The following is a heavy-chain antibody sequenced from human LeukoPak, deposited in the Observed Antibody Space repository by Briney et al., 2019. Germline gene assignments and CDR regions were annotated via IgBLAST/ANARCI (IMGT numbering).Heavy chain of an antibody. CDR3: ARDVYPAYYYGSGSYSYYMDV. J-gene: IGHJ6*03. CDR1: GFTFSNYG. Sequence: GGSLRLSCAASGFTFSNYGMHWVRQAPGKGLEWVEFIRYDEINKYYADSVKGRFTISRDSSKNTLYLQMNSLRAEDTAVYYCARDVYPAYYYGSGSYSYYMDVWGKGTTVTVSS. V-gene: IGHV3-30*02. D-gene: IGHD3-10*01. CDR2: IRYDEINK.